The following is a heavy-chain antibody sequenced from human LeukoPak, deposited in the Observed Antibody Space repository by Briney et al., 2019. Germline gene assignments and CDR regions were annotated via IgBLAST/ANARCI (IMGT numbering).Heavy chain of an antibody. D-gene: IGHD2-2*01. J-gene: IGHJ5*02. CDR3: ARDLPPNCSSTSCYSRGWFDP. V-gene: IGHV1-69*05. Sequence: ASVKVSCKASGGTFSSYAISWVRQAPGQGLEWMGGIIPIFGTANYAQKFQGRVTITTDESTSTAYMELSSLRSEDTAVYYCARDLPPNCSSTSCYSRGWFDPWGQGTLVTVSS. CDR1: GGTFSSYA. CDR2: IIPIFGTA.